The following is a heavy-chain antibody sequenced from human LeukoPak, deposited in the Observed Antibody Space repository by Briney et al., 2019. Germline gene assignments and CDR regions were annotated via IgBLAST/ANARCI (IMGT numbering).Heavy chain of an antibody. CDR3: ARQKQLFDY. V-gene: IGHV3-33*01. Sequence: GGSLRLSCAASGFTFSSYGMHWVRQAPGKGLEWVAAIWYDGSNKYYADSVKGRFTISRDNSKNTLYLQMNSLRAEDTAVYYCARQKQLFDYWGQGTLVTVSS. CDR1: GFTFSSYG. D-gene: IGHD6-13*01. J-gene: IGHJ4*02. CDR2: IWYDGSNK.